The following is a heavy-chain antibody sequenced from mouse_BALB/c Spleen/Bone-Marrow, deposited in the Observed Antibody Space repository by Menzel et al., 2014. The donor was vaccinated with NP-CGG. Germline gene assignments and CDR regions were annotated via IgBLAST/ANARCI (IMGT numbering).Heavy chain of an antibody. CDR3: ARDRGLTYFDY. Sequence: EVMLVESGGGLVQPGDSLRLSCATSGFTFTDYYMNWVRQPPGKALEWLGFIRNKANGYTTEYSASVKGRFTISRDNSQSILYLQMNTLRAEDSATYYCARDRGLTYFDYWGQGITLTVSS. CDR1: GFTFTDYY. J-gene: IGHJ2*01. CDR2: IRNKANGYTT. D-gene: IGHD2-4*01. V-gene: IGHV7-3*02.